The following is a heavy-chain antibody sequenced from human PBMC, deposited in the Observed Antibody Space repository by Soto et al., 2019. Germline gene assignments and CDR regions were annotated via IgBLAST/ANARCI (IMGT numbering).Heavy chain of an antibody. CDR1: GFTFSDYY. J-gene: IGHJ4*02. D-gene: IGHD1-7*01. CDR2: ISSSSDST. V-gene: IGHV3-11*06. Sequence: QVQVVESGGGLVKPGGSLRLSCAASGFTFSDYYMSWIRQAPGKGLEWVSFISSSSDSTKYADSVKGRFTISRDNAKNSRYLQLNSPRAEDTAVYYCARGGVKGTTSRGQVYNWGQGTLVTVSS. CDR3: ARGGVKGTTSRGQVYN.